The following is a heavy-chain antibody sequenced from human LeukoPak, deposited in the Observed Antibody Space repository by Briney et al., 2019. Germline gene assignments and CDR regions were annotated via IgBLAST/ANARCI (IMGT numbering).Heavy chain of an antibody. CDR1: GGSFSGYY. D-gene: IGHD3-10*01. V-gene: IGHV4-34*01. Sequence: SXTLSLTCAVYGGSFSGYYWSWIRQPPGKGLEWIGEINHSGSTNYNPSLKSRVTISVDTSKNQFSLKLSSVTAADTAVYYCARGRSLLSRYDYWGQGTLVTVSS. CDR3: ARGRSLLSRYDY. CDR2: INHSGST. J-gene: IGHJ4*02.